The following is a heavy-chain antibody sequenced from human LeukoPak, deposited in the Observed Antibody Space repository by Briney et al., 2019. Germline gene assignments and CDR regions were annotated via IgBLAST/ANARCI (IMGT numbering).Heavy chain of an antibody. CDR3: ARGFYGGNPASVDH. CDR2: INDREST. D-gene: IGHD4-23*01. V-gene: IGHV4-34*01. CDR1: GGSFSAYY. Sequence: PSETLSLTCAVYGGSFSAYYWSWIRQSPGKGLEWIGEINDRESTNYNPSLKSQVTISVDTSMNQFSLKLSSVTAADTAAYYCARGFYGGNPASVDHWGQGTLVTVSS. J-gene: IGHJ4*02.